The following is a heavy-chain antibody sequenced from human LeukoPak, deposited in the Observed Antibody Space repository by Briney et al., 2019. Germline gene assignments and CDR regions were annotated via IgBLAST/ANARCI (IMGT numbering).Heavy chain of an antibody. D-gene: IGHD2-2*01. V-gene: IGHV4-39*07. CDR1: GGSISSSSYY. Sequence: SETLSLTCTVSGGSISSSSYYWGWIRQPPGKGLEWIGSIYYSGSTYYNPSLKSRVTISVYTSKNQFSLKLSSVTAADTAVYYCARASCSSTSCYNWFDPWGQGTLVTVSS. CDR2: IYYSGST. J-gene: IGHJ5*02. CDR3: ARASCSSTSCYNWFDP.